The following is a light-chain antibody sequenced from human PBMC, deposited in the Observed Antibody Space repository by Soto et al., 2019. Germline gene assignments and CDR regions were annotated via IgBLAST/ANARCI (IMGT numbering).Light chain of an antibody. CDR2: LGS. CDR1: QSLLHNNGFNY. V-gene: IGKV2-28*01. CDR3: MQSLQSSFT. Sequence: DIVMTQSPLSLPVTPGEPASISCRSSQSLLHNNGFNYLDWYLQSPGQSPQLLSYLGSKRASGVPDRVSGSGSGTDFTLKISSVDAEDVGVYYCMQSLQSSFTFGPGTKVDIK. J-gene: IGKJ3*01.